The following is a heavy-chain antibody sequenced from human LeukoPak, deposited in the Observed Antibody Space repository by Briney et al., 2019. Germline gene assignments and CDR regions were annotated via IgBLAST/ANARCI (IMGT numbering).Heavy chain of an antibody. J-gene: IGHJ4*02. CDR1: GYTFTGYY. V-gene: IGHV1-2*02. D-gene: IGHD3-22*01. CDR2: INPNSGGT. CDR3: ARVGLEDSSGFAFDY. Sequence: ASVKVSCKASGYTFTGYYMHWVRQAPGQGLEWMGWINPNSGGTNYAQKFQGRVTMTRDTSISTAYMELSRLRSDDTAVYYCARVGLEDSSGFAFDYWGQGTLVTVSS.